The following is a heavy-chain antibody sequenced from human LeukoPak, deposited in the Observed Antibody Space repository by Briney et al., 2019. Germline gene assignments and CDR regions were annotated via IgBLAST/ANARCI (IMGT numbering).Heavy chain of an antibody. D-gene: IGHD4-17*01. CDR2: ISGSGGST. V-gene: IGHV3-23*01. J-gene: IGHJ5*02. CDR3: AKDGRKYQASGDYAWFDP. CDR1: GFTFSSYA. Sequence: GGSLRLSCAASGFTFSSYAMSWGRHAPRKGLERVSAISGSGGSTYYADSVKGRFTISRDNSKNTLYLQMNSLSAEDTAVYYCAKDGRKYQASGDYAWFDPWGQGTLVTVSS.